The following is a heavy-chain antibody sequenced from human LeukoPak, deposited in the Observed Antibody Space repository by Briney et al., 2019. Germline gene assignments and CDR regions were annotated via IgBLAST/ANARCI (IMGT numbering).Heavy chain of an antibody. Sequence: SETLSLTCAVYGGSFSGYYWSWIRQPPGKGLEWIGEINHSGSTNYNPSLKSRVTISVDTSKNQFSLKLSSATAADTAVYYCARAWGCSSTSCYFDYWGQGTLVTVSS. D-gene: IGHD2-2*01. CDR1: GGSFSGYY. V-gene: IGHV4-34*01. J-gene: IGHJ4*02. CDR3: ARAWGCSSTSCYFDY. CDR2: INHSGST.